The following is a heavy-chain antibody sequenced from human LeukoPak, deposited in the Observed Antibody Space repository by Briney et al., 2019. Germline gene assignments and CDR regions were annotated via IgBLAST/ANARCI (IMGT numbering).Heavy chain of an antibody. D-gene: IGHD1-1*01. CDR3: AGLRERRGAFDI. Sequence: SETLSLTCAVYGGSFSGYYWSWIRQPPGKGLEWIGEINHSGSTNYNPSLKSRVTISVDTSKNQFSLKLSSVTAADTAVYHCAGLRERRGAFDIWGQGTMVTVSS. CDR1: GGSFSGYY. J-gene: IGHJ3*02. V-gene: IGHV4-34*01. CDR2: INHSGST.